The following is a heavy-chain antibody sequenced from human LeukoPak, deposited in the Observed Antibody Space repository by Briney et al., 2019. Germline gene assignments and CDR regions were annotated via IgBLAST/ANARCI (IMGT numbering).Heavy chain of an antibody. CDR2: ISYNSDTI. CDR3: ARRGIEVRGLLVIGYHKEAYYFDH. CDR1: GFTFEDYA. V-gene: IGHV3-9*01. Sequence: GGSLRLSCAASGFTFEDYAMHWVRQAPGKGLEWVSGISYNSDTIAYADSVKGRFTISRDNSRNTMYLQMNGLRAEDTAVYFCARRGIEVRGLLVIGYHKEAYYFDHWGQGILVTVSS. J-gene: IGHJ4*02. D-gene: IGHD3-10*01.